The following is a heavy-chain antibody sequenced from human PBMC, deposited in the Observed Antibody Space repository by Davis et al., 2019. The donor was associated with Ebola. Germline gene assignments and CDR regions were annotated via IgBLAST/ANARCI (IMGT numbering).Heavy chain of an antibody. V-gene: IGHV3-23*01. CDR1: GFTFSSFG. Sequence: GESLKISCAASGFTFSSFGMSWVRQAPGKGLEWISAMRASGGVTHYADSVKGRFVISRDNSKNTLYLQMNSLRAEDTAVYYCAKSSVAGTSGMDVWGQGTTVTVSS. CDR3: AKSSVAGTSGMDV. D-gene: IGHD6-19*01. J-gene: IGHJ6*02. CDR2: MRASGGVT.